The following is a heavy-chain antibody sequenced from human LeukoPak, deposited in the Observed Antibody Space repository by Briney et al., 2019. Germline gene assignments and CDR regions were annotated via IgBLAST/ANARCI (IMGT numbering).Heavy chain of an antibody. D-gene: IGHD3-22*01. J-gene: IGHJ3*02. V-gene: IGHV3-73*01. Sequence: PGGSLRLSCAASGFTFSGSAMHWVRQASGKGLEWVGRIRSKANSYATAYAASVKGRFTISRDDSKNTAYLQMNSLKTEDTAVYYCTRIERSFYYEDAFDIWGQGTMVTVSS. CDR3: TRIERSFYYEDAFDI. CDR1: GFTFSGSA. CDR2: IRSKANSYAT.